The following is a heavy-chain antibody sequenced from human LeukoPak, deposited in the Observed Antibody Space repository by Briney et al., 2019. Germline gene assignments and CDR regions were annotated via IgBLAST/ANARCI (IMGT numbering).Heavy chain of an antibody. CDR1: GYTFTGYY. Sequence: ASVKVSCKASGYTFTGYYMHWVRQAPGQGLEWMGWINPNSGGTNYAQKFQGRVTMTRGTSISTAYMELSRLRSDDTAVYYCARAIGYDSSGYYFFYYYFDYWGQGTLVTVSS. CDR3: ARAIGYDSSGYYFFYYYFDY. V-gene: IGHV1-2*02. CDR2: INPNSGGT. J-gene: IGHJ4*02. D-gene: IGHD3-22*01.